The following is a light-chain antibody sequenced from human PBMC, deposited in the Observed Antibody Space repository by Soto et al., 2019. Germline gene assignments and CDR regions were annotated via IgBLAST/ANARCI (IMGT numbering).Light chain of an antibody. CDR2: EVT. V-gene: IGLV2-14*01. CDR3: QSYDSSLYGYV. CDR1: SSDVGAYNY. J-gene: IGLJ1*01. Sequence: QSVLTQPASVSGSPGQSITISCTGTSSDVGAYNYVSWYQHRPGKAPQLMISEVTKRPSGVSDRFSGSKSGTSASLAITGLQAEDEADYYCQSYDSSLYGYVFGSGTKVTVL.